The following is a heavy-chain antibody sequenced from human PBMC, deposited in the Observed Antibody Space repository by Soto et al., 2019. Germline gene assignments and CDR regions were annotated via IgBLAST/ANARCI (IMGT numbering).Heavy chain of an antibody. CDR3: ARLAPMNCSSTSCYGRWFDP. CDR1: GGSFSGYY. J-gene: IGHJ5*02. D-gene: IGHD2-2*01. Sequence: SETLSLTCAVYGGSFSGYYWSWIRQPPGKGLEWIGEINHSGSTNYNPSLKSRVTISVDTSKNQFSLKLSSVTAADTAVYYCARLAPMNCSSTSCYGRWFDPWGQGTLVTVSS. V-gene: IGHV4-34*01. CDR2: INHSGST.